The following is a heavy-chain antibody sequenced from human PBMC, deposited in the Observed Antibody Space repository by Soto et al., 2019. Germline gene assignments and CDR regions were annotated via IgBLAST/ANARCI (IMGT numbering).Heavy chain of an antibody. Sequence: GGSLRLSCAASGFTFSRFGMHWVRQAPGKGLEWVAIILHDGSNKEYADSVKGRFAISRDNSKNTLYLQMNSLRAEDTAVYYCAKLSAQQLGTYYFDYWGQGTLVTVSS. CDR2: ILHDGSNK. D-gene: IGHD6-13*01. V-gene: IGHV3-33*03. CDR3: AKLSAQQLGTYYFDY. CDR1: GFTFSRFG. J-gene: IGHJ4*02.